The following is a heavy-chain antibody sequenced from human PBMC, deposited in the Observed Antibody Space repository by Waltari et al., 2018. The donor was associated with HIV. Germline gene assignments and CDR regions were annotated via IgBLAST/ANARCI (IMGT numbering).Heavy chain of an antibody. CDR2: IIPILGIA. Sequence: QVQLVQSGAEVKKPESSVKVSCKASGGTFSSYTISWVRQAPGQGLEWMGRIIPILGIANYAQKFQGRVTITADKSTSTAYMELSSLRSEDTAVYYCASYTGTTDYYYYGMDVWGQGTTVTVSS. D-gene: IGHD1-7*01. J-gene: IGHJ6*02. CDR1: GGTFSSYT. V-gene: IGHV1-69*02. CDR3: ASYTGTTDYYYYGMDV.